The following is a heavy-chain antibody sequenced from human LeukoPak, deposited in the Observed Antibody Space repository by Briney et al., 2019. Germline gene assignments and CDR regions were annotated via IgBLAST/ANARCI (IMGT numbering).Heavy chain of an antibody. V-gene: IGHV3-23*01. J-gene: IGHJ4*02. Sequence: PGRSLRLSCAASGFTFSSYGMSWVRQAPGKGLELVSTFSASGGSTYYADSVKGRFTISRDNSKNTLCLQMNSLRAEDSAVYYCAKGLTGYYDGGNNYPFDCWGQGTLVTVSS. D-gene: IGHD2-15*01. CDR2: FSASGGST. CDR3: AKGLTGYYDGGNNYPFDC. CDR1: GFTFSSYG.